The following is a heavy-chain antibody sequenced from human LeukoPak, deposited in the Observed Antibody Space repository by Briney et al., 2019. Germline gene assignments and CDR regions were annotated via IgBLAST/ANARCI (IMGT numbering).Heavy chain of an antibody. D-gene: IGHD3/OR15-3a*01. J-gene: IGHJ4*02. CDR2: ISYDGSNK. CDR1: RFTFSSFG. CDR3: AKEGEGTGLDY. V-gene: IGHV3-30*18. Sequence: GGSLRLLCAACRFTFSSFGMQCVRQAPGKGLEWVAVISYDGSNKYYADSVKGRFTISRDNSKNTLYLQMNSLRAEDTAVYYCAKEGEGTGLDYWGQGTLVTVSS.